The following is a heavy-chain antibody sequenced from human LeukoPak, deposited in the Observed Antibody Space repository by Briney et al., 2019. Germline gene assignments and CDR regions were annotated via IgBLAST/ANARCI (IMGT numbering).Heavy chain of an antibody. Sequence: SVTVSCKASGGTFSSYAISWVRQAPGQGLEWXXXXXPIFGIANYAQKFQGRVTITADKSTSTAYMELSSLRSEDTAVYYCARDEMRCSSTSCYTGYYYGMDVWGQGTTVTVSS. CDR3: ARDEMRCSSTSCYTGYYYGMDV. CDR1: GGTFSSYA. CDR2: XXPIFGIA. V-gene: IGHV1-69*10. J-gene: IGHJ6*02. D-gene: IGHD2-2*02.